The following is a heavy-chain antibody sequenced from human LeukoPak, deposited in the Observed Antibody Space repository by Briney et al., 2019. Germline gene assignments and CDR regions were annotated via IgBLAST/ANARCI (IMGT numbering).Heavy chain of an antibody. CDR2: ISGSDGST. V-gene: IGHV3-23*01. D-gene: IGHD3-22*01. J-gene: IGHJ5*02. Sequence: GGSLRLSCAASGFTFSSYAMSWVRQAPGKGLEWVSGISGSDGSTYYADSVKGRFTISRDNSKNTLYLQMNSLRAEDTAVYYCAKDGIGSYYYDSSGYYYVSWFDPWGQGTLVTVSS. CDR3: AKDGIGSYYYDSSGYYYVSWFDP. CDR1: GFTFSSYA.